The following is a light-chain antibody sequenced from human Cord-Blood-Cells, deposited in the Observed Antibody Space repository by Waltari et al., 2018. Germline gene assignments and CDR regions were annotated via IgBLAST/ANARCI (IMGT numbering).Light chain of an antibody. J-gene: IGKJ4*01. CDR3: QQSYSTPPT. CDR1: QSISSY. V-gene: IGKV1-39*01. Sequence: DIQMTQSPSSLSASVGDRVTITCRASQSISSYLNWYQQKQGKAPKLLIYAASRLQSGVPSRFSGSGSGTDFTLTISSLQPEDFATYYCQQSYSTPPTFGGGTKVEIK. CDR2: AAS.